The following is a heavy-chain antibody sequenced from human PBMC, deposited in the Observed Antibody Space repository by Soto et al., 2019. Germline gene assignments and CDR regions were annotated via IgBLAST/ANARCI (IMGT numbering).Heavy chain of an antibody. CDR1: GGSISSGDYY. CDR2: IYYSGST. CDR3: AVKTHYYYGMDV. J-gene: IGHJ6*02. V-gene: IGHV4-30-4*01. Sequence: LSETLSLTCTVSGGSISSGDYYWSWIRQPPGKGLEWIGYIYYSGSTYYNPSLKSRVTISVDTSKSQFSLKLSSVTAADTAVYYCAVKTHYYYGMDVWGQGTTVPVSS.